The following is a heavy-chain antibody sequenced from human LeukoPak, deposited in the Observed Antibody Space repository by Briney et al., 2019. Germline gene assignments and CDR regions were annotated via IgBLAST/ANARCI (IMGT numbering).Heavy chain of an antibody. D-gene: IGHD2-15*01. Sequence: PSETLSLTCTVSGGSISSSSYYWGWIRQPPGKGLEWIGSIHYSGSTNYNPSLKGRVTISVDTSKNQFSLKLSSVTAADTAVYYCARGQGRKTPAIVVWVVAATTAPFDYWGQGTLVTVSS. CDR2: IHYSGST. CDR3: ARGQGRKTPAIVVWVVAATTAPFDY. V-gene: IGHV4-39*07. CDR1: GGSISSSSYY. J-gene: IGHJ4*02.